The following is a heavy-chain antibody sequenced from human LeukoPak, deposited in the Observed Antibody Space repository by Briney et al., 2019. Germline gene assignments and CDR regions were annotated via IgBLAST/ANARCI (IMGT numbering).Heavy chain of an antibody. CDR2: INHSGNS. CDR3: ARSPDDYGDYVRDY. D-gene: IGHD4-17*01. Sequence: RASETLSLTCSVYGGSFSGYYWRWIRQPPGKGLEWIGEINHSGNSNYNPSLKSRVTISVDKSKNQFSLKLSSVTAADTAVYYCARSPDDYGDYVRDYWGQGTLSPSPQ. V-gene: IGHV4-34*01. CDR1: GGSFSGYY. J-gene: IGHJ4*02.